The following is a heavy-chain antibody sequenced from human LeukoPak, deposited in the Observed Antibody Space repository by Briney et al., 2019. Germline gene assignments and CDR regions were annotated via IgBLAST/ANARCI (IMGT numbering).Heavy chain of an antibody. CDR3: AGALGVTDAFDI. Sequence: GGSLRLSCTVSGFTVSSNSMSWVRQAPGKGLEWVSSISSSSSYIYYADSVKGRFTISRDNAKNSLYLQMNSLRAEDTAVYYCAGALGVTDAFDIWGQGTMVTVSS. CDR2: ISSSSSYI. D-gene: IGHD3-16*01. CDR1: GFTVSSNS. V-gene: IGHV3-21*01. J-gene: IGHJ3*02.